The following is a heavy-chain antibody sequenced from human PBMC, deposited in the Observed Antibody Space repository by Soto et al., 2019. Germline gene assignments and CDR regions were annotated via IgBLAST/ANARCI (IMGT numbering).Heavy chain of an antibody. J-gene: IGHJ4*02. Sequence: SETLSLTCTVSGGSISSGGYYWSWIRQHPGKGLEWIGYIYYSGSTYYNPSLKSRVTISVDTSKNQFSLKLSSVTAADTAGNYCAKRKRGYSGYDEEYWGQGTLVTVSS. V-gene: IGHV4-31*03. D-gene: IGHD5-12*01. CDR2: IYYSGST. CDR3: AKRKRGYSGYDEEY. CDR1: GGSISSGGYY.